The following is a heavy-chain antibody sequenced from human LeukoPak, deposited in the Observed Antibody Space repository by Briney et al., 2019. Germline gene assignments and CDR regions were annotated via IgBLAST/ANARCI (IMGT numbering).Heavy chain of an antibody. CDR2: INPTAGST. Sequence: ASVKVSCKASGYTFTTYYMHWVRQAPGQGLEWMGLINPTAGSTSYAQKFQGRVTMTRDTSTSTVYMELSGLTSEDTAVYYCAREGIFGFYFLAFWGQGTLVTVSS. J-gene: IGHJ4*02. V-gene: IGHV1-46*01. CDR1: GYTFTTYY. D-gene: IGHD3-3*02. CDR3: AREGIFGFYFLAF.